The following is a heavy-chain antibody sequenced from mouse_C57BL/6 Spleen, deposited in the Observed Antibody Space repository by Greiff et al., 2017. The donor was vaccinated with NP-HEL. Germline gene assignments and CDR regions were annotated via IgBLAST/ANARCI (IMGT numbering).Heavy chain of an antibody. CDR3: ARQVYYYGSLYAMDY. D-gene: IGHD1-1*01. Sequence: VQLKESGPELVKPGASVKIPCKASGYTFTDYHMDWVKQSHGTSLEWIGDINPNNGGTIYNQQFKGKATLTVDKSSSTAYMELRSLPSEDTEVYYCARQVYYYGSLYAMDYWGQGTSATVSS. J-gene: IGHJ4*01. CDR1: GYTFTDYH. CDR2: INPNNGGT. V-gene: IGHV1-18*01.